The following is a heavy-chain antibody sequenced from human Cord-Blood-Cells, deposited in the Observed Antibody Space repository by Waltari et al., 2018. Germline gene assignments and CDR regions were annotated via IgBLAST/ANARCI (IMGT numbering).Heavy chain of an antibody. CDR2: INHSGST. J-gene: IGHJ5*02. CDR3: ARGGACSSTSCYNWFDP. V-gene: IGHV4-34*01. CDR1: GGSFSGYY. D-gene: IGHD2-2*01. Sequence: QVQLQQWGAGLLKPSETLSLTCAVYGGSFSGYYWSWIRQPPGKGLEWIGEINHSGSTNDTPSIKSRVTISVDTSKNQFSLKLSSVTAADTAVYYCARGGACSSTSCYNWFDPWGQGTLVTVSS.